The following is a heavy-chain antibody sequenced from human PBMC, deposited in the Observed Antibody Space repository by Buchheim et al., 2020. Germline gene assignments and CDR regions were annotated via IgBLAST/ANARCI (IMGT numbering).Heavy chain of an antibody. CDR3: ARDNDKLRYFDWLPQNWFDP. D-gene: IGHD3-9*01. V-gene: IGHV3-30*04. J-gene: IGHJ5*02. Sequence: QVQLVESGGGVVQPGRSLRLSCAASGFTFSSYAMHWVRQAPGKGLEWVAVISYDGSNKYYADSVKGRFTISRDNSNNTLDLQMNSLRAEDTAVYYCARDNDKLRYFDWLPQNWFDPWGQGTL. CDR1: GFTFSSYA. CDR2: ISYDGSNK.